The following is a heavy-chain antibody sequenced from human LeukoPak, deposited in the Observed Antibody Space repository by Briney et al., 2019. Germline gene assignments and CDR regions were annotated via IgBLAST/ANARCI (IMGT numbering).Heavy chain of an antibody. CDR3: ARRRVVPAAPFDY. CDR1: GGSISSSSYY. CDR2: IYYSGST. D-gene: IGHD2-2*01. J-gene: IGHJ4*02. V-gene: IGHV4-61*05. Sequence: SETLSLTCTVSGGSISSSSYYWGWIRQPPGKGLEWIGYIYYSGSTNYNPSLKSRVTISVDTSKNQFSLKLSSVTAADTAVYYCARRRVVPAAPFDYWGQGTLVTVSS.